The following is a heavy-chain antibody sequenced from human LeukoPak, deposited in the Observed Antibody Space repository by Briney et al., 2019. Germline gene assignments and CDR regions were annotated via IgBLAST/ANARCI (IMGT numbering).Heavy chain of an antibody. CDR2: INPNSAGT. J-gene: IGHJ4*02. Sequence: SVKLSCKASGDTFTGDYMHRVRQTPGQGLECMGWINPNSAGTNNAQKFQGRVTITRDTSISTAYMELSRLRSDDTAVYYCARGDMITFGGVIVISIGDYWGQGTLVTVSS. V-gene: IGHV1-2*02. CDR1: GDTFTGDY. CDR3: ARGDMITFGGVIVISIGDY. D-gene: IGHD3-16*02.